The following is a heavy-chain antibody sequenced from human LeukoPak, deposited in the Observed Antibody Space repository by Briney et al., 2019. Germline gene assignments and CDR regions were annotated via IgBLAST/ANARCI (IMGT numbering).Heavy chain of an antibody. Sequence: GGSLRLSCAASGFTFSSYSMNWVRQAPGKGLEWVSSISSSSSYIYYADSVKGRFTISRDNAKNSPYLQMNSLRAEDTAVYYCARAPIPGPPNWFDPWGQGTLVTVSS. J-gene: IGHJ5*02. CDR3: ARAPIPGPPNWFDP. CDR1: GFTFSSYS. CDR2: ISSSSSYI. V-gene: IGHV3-21*01.